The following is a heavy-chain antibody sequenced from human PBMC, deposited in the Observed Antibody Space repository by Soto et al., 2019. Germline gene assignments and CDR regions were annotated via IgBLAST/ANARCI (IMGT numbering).Heavy chain of an antibody. CDR2: IWYDGSNK. D-gene: IGHD1-26*01. CDR3: AREVGGSSYYYYYYGMDV. V-gene: IGHV3-33*01. J-gene: IGHJ6*02. Sequence: GGSLRLSCAASGFTFSSYGMHWVRQAPGKGLEWVAVIWYDGSNKYYADSVKGRFTISRDNSKNTLYLQMNSLRDEDTAVYYCAREVGGSSYYYYYYGMDVWGQGTTVTVSS. CDR1: GFTFSSYG.